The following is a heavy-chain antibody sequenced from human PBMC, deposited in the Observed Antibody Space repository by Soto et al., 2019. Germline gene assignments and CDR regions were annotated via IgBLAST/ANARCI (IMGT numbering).Heavy chain of an antibody. Sequence: QLQLQESGPGLVKPSETLSLTCTVSGDSITSSSHYWGWIRQPPGKGLECMGNIYYDGNTYYNPSLKSRVTISFDSSKNQFSLRLNSVTAADTAVYYCARSRITPRLFMYPFDYWGQGTLVTVSS. V-gene: IGHV4-39*01. CDR2: IYYDGNT. D-gene: IGHD3-10*01. J-gene: IGHJ4*02. CDR1: GDSITSSSHY. CDR3: ARSRITPRLFMYPFDY.